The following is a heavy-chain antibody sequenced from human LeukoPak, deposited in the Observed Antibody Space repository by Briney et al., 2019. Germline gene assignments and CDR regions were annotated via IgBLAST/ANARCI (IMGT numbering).Heavy chain of an antibody. CDR1: GFTFSDYY. D-gene: IGHD3-22*01. V-gene: IGHV3-11*04. CDR2: ISSSGSTI. J-gene: IGHJ3*02. CDR3: ARAHRITMIVVVITGAFDI. Sequence: GGSLRLSCAASGFTFSDYYMSWIRQAPGKGLEWVSYISSSGSTIYYADSVKGRFTISRDNAKNSLYLQMNSLRAEDTAVYYCARAHRITMIVVVITGAFDIWGQGTMVTVSS.